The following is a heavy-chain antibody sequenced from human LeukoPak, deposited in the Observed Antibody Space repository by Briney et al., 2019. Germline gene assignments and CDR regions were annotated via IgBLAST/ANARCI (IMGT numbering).Heavy chain of an antibody. CDR2: ISSSSSTM. V-gene: IGHV3-48*01. D-gene: IGHD3-22*01. Sequence: RGSLRLSCAASGFTFSSYSMNWVRQAPGKGLEWVSYISSSSSTMYYADSVKGRFSISRDNAKKSLYLQMNSLRAEDTAVYYCARDHHRRLYDSQARDTFDIWGQGTMVTVSS. CDR3: ARDHHRRLYDSQARDTFDI. CDR1: GFTFSSYS. J-gene: IGHJ3*02.